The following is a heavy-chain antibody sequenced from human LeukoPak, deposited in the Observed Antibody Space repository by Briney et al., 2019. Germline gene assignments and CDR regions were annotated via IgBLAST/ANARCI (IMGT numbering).Heavy chain of an antibody. CDR2: IYYSGST. V-gene: IGHV4-30-4*08. J-gene: IGHJ4*02. CDR3: ASVARNWNDRVGYFDY. D-gene: IGHD1-1*01. CDR1: GGSISSGDYY. Sequence: SETLSLTCTVSGGSISSGDYYWSWIRQPPGKGLEWIGYIYYSGSTYYNPSLKSRVTISVDTSKNQFSLKLSSVTAADTAVYYCASVARNWNDRVGYFDYWGQGTLVTVSS.